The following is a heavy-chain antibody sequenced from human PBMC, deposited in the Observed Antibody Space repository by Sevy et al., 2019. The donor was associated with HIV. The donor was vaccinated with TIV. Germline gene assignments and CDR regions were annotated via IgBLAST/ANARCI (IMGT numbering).Heavy chain of an antibody. V-gene: IGHV3-74*01. CDR3: GREMISMVPGVADAFEI. J-gene: IGHJ3*02. D-gene: IGHD3-10*01. Sequence: GGSLRLSCAASGFTFGNYWMHWVRQAPGKGLVWISRINNDCSNTNYADSVKGRFTTSRDNAKNTLYLQMNSLRAEDTAVHSCGREMISMVPGVADAFEIWAQGTMVTVSS. CDR2: INNDCSNT. CDR1: GFTFGNYW.